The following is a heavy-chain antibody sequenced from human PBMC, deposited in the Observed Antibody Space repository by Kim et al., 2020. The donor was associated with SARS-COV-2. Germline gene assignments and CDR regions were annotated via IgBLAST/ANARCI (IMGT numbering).Heavy chain of an antibody. D-gene: IGHD4-4*01. CDR2: I. Sequence: IYSADPGRGRFTISRDNDKNSLFLQMNSLRAEDTAVYYCARGPNYSPFDYWGQGTLVTVSS. CDR3: ARGPNYSPFDY. J-gene: IGHJ4*02. V-gene: IGHV3-48*03.